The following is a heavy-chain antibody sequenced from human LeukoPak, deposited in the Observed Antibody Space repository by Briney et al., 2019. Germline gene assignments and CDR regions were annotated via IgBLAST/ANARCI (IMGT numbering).Heavy chain of an antibody. CDR2: IKQDGSEK. V-gene: IGHV3-7*01. CDR3: ARDKTRGLGYSYSKSGNYFDY. CDR1: AFTFSSYS. Sequence: GGSLRLSCAASAFTFSSYSMNWVRQAPGKGLEWVANIKQDGSEKYYVDSVKGRFTISRDNAKNSLYLQTNSLRAEDTAVYSCARDKTRGLGYSYSKSGNYFDYWGQGTLVTVSS. J-gene: IGHJ4*02. D-gene: IGHD5-18*01.